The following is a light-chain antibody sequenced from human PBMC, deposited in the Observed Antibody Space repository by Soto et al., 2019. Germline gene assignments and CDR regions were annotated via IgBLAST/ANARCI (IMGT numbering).Light chain of an antibody. Sequence: QSVLTQPPSASGSPGQSVTISCSGTSSDVGGYDSVSWYQQHPGKAPKLMIYEVSNRRPGVSDRFSGSKSGNTASLTISGLQAGDEADYYCSSYTSITTLVFGGGTKVTV. CDR2: EVS. CDR1: SSDVGGYDS. V-gene: IGLV2-14*01. CDR3: SSYTSITTLV. J-gene: IGLJ2*01.